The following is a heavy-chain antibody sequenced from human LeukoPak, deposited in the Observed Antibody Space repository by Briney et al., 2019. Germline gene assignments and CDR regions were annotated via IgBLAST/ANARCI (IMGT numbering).Heavy chain of an antibody. D-gene: IGHD3-22*01. V-gene: IGHV1-2*02. CDR2: INPNSGGT. J-gene: IGHJ6*03. CDR1: GYTFTGYY. Sequence: ASVKVSCKASGYTFTGYYMHWVRQAPGQGLEWMGWINPNSGGTNYAQKFQGRVTMTRDTSISTAYMELSRLRSDDTAVYYCARGDSSGYVYYYYYYMDVWGKGTTVTVSS. CDR3: ARGDSSGYVYYYYYYMDV.